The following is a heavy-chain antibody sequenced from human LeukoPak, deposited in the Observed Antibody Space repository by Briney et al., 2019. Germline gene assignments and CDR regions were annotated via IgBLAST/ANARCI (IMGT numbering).Heavy chain of an antibody. Sequence: GGSLRLSCAASGFTFSNYAMSWVRQAPGKGLEWVSAIVGSGGSTYYADSVKGRFTISRDNPKNTLYLQMNSLRAEDTAVYYCAKWGDYDILTGYYDSDYWGQGTPVTVSS. V-gene: IGHV3-23*01. CDR3: AKWGDYDILTGYYDSDY. J-gene: IGHJ4*02. CDR1: GFTFSNYA. CDR2: IVGSGGST. D-gene: IGHD3-9*01.